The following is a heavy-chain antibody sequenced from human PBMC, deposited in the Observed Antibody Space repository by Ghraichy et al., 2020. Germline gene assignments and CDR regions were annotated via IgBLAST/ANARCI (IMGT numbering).Heavy chain of an antibody. CDR2: ISYDGSNK. D-gene: IGHD4-17*01. CDR1: GFTFSSYG. V-gene: IGHV3-30*03. J-gene: IGHJ3*02. CDR3: ARDLHGDYPNDAFDI. Sequence: GGSLRLSCAASGFTFSSYGMHWVRQAPGKGLEWVAVISYDGSNKYYADSVKGRFTISRDNSKNTLYLQMNSLRAEDTAVYYCARDLHGDYPNDAFDIWGQGTMVTVSS.